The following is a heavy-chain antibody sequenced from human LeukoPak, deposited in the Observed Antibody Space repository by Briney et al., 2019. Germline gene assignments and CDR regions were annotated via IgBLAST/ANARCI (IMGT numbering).Heavy chain of an antibody. D-gene: IGHD4-11*01. V-gene: IGHV3-7*01. Sequence: GGSLRLSCAASGFTFSSYWMKRVRQAPGKGLEWVDSIKEDGSDKYYVDSVKGRFSISRDNAKNSLYLQMNSLRTEDTAVYYCAKGGHYNFDFWGQGTLVTVPS. CDR1: GFTFSSYW. CDR2: IKEDGSDK. CDR3: AKGGHYNFDF. J-gene: IGHJ4*02.